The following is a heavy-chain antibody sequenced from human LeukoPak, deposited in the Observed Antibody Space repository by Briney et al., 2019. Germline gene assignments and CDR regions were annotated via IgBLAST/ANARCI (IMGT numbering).Heavy chain of an antibody. D-gene: IGHD6-19*01. V-gene: IGHV4-34*01. CDR3: ARHVAYQLIAVAGEFDY. Sequence: SETLSLTCAVYGGSFSGYYWSWIRQPPGKGLEWIGEINHSGSTNYNPSLKSRVTISVDTSKNQFSLKLSSVTAADTAVYYCARHVAYQLIAVAGEFDYWGQGTLVTVSS. CDR2: INHSGST. J-gene: IGHJ4*02. CDR1: GGSFSGYY.